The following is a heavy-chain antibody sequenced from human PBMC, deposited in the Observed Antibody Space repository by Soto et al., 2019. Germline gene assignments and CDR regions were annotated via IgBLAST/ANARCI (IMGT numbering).Heavy chain of an antibody. D-gene: IGHD2-2*01. J-gene: IGHJ4*02. Sequence: SETLSLTCTVSGDSISSGDYYWSWIRQPPGKGLEWIGYIYSSGRTYYSPSLMSRITISVDTSKNQFSLKVSSVTAADTAVYYCARGIIDIVVVPAVSFDYWGQGTLVTVSS. CDR3: ARGIIDIVVVPAVSFDY. CDR2: IYSSGRT. V-gene: IGHV4-30-4*01. CDR1: GDSISSGDYY.